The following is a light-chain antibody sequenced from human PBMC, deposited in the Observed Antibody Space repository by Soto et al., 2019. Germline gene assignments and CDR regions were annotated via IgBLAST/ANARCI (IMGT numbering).Light chain of an antibody. CDR3: MQAKEFPYT. J-gene: IGKJ2*01. V-gene: IGKV2-24*01. CDR1: QSLVHSDGTTY. Sequence: DIVMTQTPLSSPVTLGQPASISCRSSQSLVHSDGTTYLTWFHQRPGQPPRLLIYHVSTRFSGVPDRFSGSGAGTDFTLKISRVEGEDVGVYYCMQAKEFPYTFGQGTKLEIK. CDR2: HVS.